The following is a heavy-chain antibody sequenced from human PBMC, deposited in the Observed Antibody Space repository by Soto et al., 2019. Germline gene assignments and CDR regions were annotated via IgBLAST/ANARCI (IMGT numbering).Heavy chain of an antibody. CDR1: GFTFSSYW. V-gene: IGHV3-74*01. D-gene: IGHD6-19*01. J-gene: IGHJ4*02. CDR2: INGDGSST. CDR3: ARVSHSSGHS. Sequence: GGSLRLSCAASGFTFSSYWMHWVCQAPGKGLVWVSRINGDGSSTSYADSVKGRFTISRDNAKNTLYLQMNSLRAEDTAVYYCARVSHSSGHSWGQGTLVTVSS.